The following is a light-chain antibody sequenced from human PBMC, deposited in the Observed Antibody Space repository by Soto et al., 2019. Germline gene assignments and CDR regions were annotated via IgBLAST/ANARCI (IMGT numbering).Light chain of an antibody. J-gene: IGLJ3*02. Sequence: QSVLTQPPSVSAAPGQKVTISCSGSSSNIGNNYVSWYQQLPGTAPKLLIYENNKRPSGIPDRFSGSKSGTSATLGITVLQTGDEDDYYCGTWDSSLSVWVFGGGTKLTVL. CDR1: SSNIGNNY. V-gene: IGLV1-51*02. CDR3: GTWDSSLSVWV. CDR2: ENN.